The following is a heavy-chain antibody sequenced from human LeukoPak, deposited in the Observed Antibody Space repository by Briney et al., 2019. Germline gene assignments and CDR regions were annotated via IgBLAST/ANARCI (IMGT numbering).Heavy chain of an antibody. V-gene: IGHV4-31*03. CDR3: ARDWGTYFDY. CDR2: IYYSGST. Sequence: SQTQSLTCNVSGGSISSGGSRWSWIRQHPGKGLEWIGYIYYSGSTYYNPSLESRLTMSVDTSKNQFSLHLTSVTAADTAVYYCARDWGTYFDYWGQGTLVTVSS. D-gene: IGHD7-27*01. CDR1: GGSISSGGSR. J-gene: IGHJ4*02.